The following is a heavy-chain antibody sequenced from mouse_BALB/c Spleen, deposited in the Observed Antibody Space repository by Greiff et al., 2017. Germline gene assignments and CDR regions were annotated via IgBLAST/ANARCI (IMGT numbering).Heavy chain of an antibody. V-gene: IGHV1-82*01. D-gene: IGHD2-1*01. CDR3: ARYGNYGFYYAMDY. CDR1: GYAFSSSW. Sequence: QVQLQQSGPELVKPGASVKISCKASGYAFSSSWMNWVKQRPGQGLEWIGRIYPGDGDTNYNGKFKGKATLTADKSSSTAYMQLSSLTSVDSAVYFCARYGNYGFYYAMDYWGQGTSVTVSS. CDR2: IYPGDGDT. J-gene: IGHJ4*01.